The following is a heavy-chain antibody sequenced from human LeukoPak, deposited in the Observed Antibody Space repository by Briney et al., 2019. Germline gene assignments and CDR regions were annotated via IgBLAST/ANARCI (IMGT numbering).Heavy chain of an antibody. V-gene: IGHV3-7*01. J-gene: IGHJ4*02. CDR2: INPYGRDT. CDR3: TRVRVVVPSAFDYCDF. CDR1: GFSFNSYW. D-gene: IGHD2-2*01. Sequence: QTGGSLRLSCAASGFSFNSYWMWWVRQASGKGLEWVANINPYGRDTYYADSVKGRFTISRDNAENSLYLQMNSLRAEDTAVYYCTRVRVVVPSAFDYCDFWGQGTLVTVSS.